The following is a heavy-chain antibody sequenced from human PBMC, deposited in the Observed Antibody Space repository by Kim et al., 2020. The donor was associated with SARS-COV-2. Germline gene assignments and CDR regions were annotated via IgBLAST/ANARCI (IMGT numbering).Heavy chain of an antibody. Sequence: SETLSLTCTVSGGSISSSSYYWGWIRQPPGKGLEWIGSIYYSGSTYYNPSLKSRVTISVDTSKNQFSLKLSSVTAADTAVYYCARHETDSTETVTTPPRPFDWFDPWGQGTLVTVSS. CDR1: GGSISSSSYY. V-gene: IGHV4-39*01. CDR3: ARHETDSTETVTTPPRPFDWFDP. CDR2: IYYSGST. J-gene: IGHJ5*02. D-gene: IGHD4-4*01.